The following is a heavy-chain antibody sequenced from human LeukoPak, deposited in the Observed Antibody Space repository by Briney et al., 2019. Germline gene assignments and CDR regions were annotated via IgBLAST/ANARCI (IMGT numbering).Heavy chain of an antibody. CDR2: VNPYSGDT. CDR1: GYTFTGYH. Sequence: ASVKVSCKASGYTFTGYHIHWVRQAPGQGLEWMGRVNPYSGDTNFARKFQGRVTMTRDTSITTAYMDLSSLTPGDTAVYFCARDQGSLTRSWYTGYWGQGTQVTVSS. V-gene: IGHV1-2*06. D-gene: IGHD6-13*01. J-gene: IGHJ4*02. CDR3: ARDQGSLTRSWYTGY.